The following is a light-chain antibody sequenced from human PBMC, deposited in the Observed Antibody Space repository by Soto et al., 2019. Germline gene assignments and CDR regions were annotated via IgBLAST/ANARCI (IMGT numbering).Light chain of an antibody. J-gene: IGKJ4*01. CDR2: GVS. CDR1: QSVSSSF. CDR3: QQYGSSPHA. V-gene: IGKV3-20*01. Sequence: EILLTQSPGTLSLSPGERATLSCRASQSVSSSFLAWYQQKPGQAPRLLMSGVSNRATGIPDRFSGSGSGTDFTLTISRLEPEDFAVYYCQQYGSSPHAFGGGTKVDIK.